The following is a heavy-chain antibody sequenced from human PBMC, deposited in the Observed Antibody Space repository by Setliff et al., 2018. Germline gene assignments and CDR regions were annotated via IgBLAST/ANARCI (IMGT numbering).Heavy chain of an antibody. J-gene: IGHJ4*02. CDR1: GFTFSSYW. CDR3: ARGHTIGALLRHFDC. CDR2: IKQDGSEK. Sequence: GGSLRLSCAASGFTFSSYWMSWVRQAPGKGLEWVANIKQDGSEKYYVDSVKGRVTISRDNAKNSLYLQMSSLRAEDTAMYYCARGHTIGALLRHFDCWGQGTLVTVSS. D-gene: IGHD1-1*01. V-gene: IGHV3-7*01.